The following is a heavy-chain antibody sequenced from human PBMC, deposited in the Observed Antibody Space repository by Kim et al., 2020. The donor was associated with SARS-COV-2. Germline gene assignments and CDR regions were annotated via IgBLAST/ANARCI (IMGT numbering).Heavy chain of an antibody. CDR1: GGSISSYY. D-gene: IGHD5-18*01. V-gene: IGHV4-59*13. CDR2: IYYSGST. J-gene: IGHJ4*02. CDR3: ARGADTAMVMYYFDY. Sequence: SETLSLTCTVSGGSISSYYWSWIRQPPGKGLEWIGYIYYSGSTNYNPSLKSRVTISVDTSKNQFSLKLSSVTAADTAVYYCARGADTAMVMYYFDYWGQGTLVTVSS.